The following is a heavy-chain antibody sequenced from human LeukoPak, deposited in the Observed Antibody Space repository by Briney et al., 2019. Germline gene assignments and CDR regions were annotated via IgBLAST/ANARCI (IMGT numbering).Heavy chain of an antibody. CDR3: ARVKYSYGYVDY. J-gene: IGHJ4*02. CDR1: GFTVSSNY. D-gene: IGHD5-18*01. V-gene: IGHV3-66*01. Sequence: PGGSLRHSCAASGFTVSSNYMSWVRQAPGKGLEWVSVIYSGGSTYYADSVKGRFTISRDNSKNTLYLQMNSLRAEDTAVYYCARVKYSYGYVDYWGQGTLVTVSS. CDR2: IYSGGST.